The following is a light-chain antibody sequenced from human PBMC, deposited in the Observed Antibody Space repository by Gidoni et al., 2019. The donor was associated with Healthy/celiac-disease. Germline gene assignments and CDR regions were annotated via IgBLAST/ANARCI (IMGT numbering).Light chain of an antibody. J-gene: IGKJ1*01. CDR2: GAS. Sequence: EIVMTQSPATLSVSPGERATLSCRASQSVSSNLAWYQQKPGQAPRLLIYGASTRATGLPARFSGSWSGTAFTLTISSLQSEDFAFYYCQQYNNWPTCGQGTKVESK. V-gene: IGKV3-15*01. CDR1: QSVSSN. CDR3: QQYNNWPT.